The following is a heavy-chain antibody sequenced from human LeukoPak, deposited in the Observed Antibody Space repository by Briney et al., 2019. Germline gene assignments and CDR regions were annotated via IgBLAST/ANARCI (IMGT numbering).Heavy chain of an antibody. V-gene: IGHV3-7*01. CDR3: ARGLVVVAATLGY. J-gene: IGHJ4*02. CDR1: GFTFSSYW. Sequence: GGSLRLSCAASGFTFSSYWMRWVRQAPGKGLEWVANIKQDGSEKYYVDSVKGRFTISRDNAKNSLYLQMNSLRAEDTAVYYCARGLVVVAATLGYWGQGTLVTVSS. D-gene: IGHD2-15*01. CDR2: IKQDGSEK.